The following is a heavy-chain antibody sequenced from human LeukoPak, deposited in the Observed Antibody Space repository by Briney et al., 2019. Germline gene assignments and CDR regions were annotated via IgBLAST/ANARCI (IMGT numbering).Heavy chain of an antibody. V-gene: IGHV1-2*02. CDR3: ARPKYSISWYSFDY. CDR2: INPNSGGT. J-gene: IGHJ4*02. Sequence: ASVKVSCKASGYTFTGYYMHWVRQAPGQGLEWMGWINPNSGGTNYAQKFQGRVTMTRDTSISTAYMELSRLRSDDTAVYYCARPKYSISWYSFDYWGQGTLVTVSS. D-gene: IGHD6-13*01. CDR1: GYTFTGYY.